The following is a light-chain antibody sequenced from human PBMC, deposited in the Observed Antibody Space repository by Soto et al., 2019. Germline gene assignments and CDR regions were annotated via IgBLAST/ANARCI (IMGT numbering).Light chain of an antibody. Sequence: EIVLTQSPGTLSLSPGERATLSCRASQSVSSSYLAWYQQKPGQAPRLLIYGASSRATGIPDRFSGSGSGTDFTLTISRLEPEDFAVYYCQQYNNWPSLTLGGGTKVEIK. CDR3: QQYNNWPSLT. CDR1: QSVSSSY. CDR2: GAS. J-gene: IGKJ4*01. V-gene: IGKV3-20*01.